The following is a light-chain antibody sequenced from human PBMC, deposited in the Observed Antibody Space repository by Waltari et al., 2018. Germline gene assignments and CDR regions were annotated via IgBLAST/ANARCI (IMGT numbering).Light chain of an antibody. Sequence: VLLTQSPASLSVSPGDTVILSCRASQSVRTNLVREQQKAGQAPRTLIYGASTRASGVPSRFSGSGSETDFTLIISSLQSEDAAVYVCQQYYVWPPITFGGGTKLEI. J-gene: IGKJ4*01. CDR1: QSVRTN. CDR2: GAS. V-gene: IGKV3-15*01. CDR3: QQYYVWPPIT.